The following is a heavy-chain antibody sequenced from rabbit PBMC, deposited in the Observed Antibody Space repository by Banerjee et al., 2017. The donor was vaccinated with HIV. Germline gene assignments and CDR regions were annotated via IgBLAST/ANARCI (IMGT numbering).Heavy chain of an antibody. D-gene: IGHD4-2*01. CDR2: IYTGDGTT. J-gene: IGHJ4*01. CDR3: ARDAGYVGSNL. CDR1: GFSLSSGYD. Sequence: QSLEESGGDLVKPGASLTLTCTASGFSLSSGYDMCWVRQAPGKGLEWIACIYTGDGTTYYASWAKGRFTISKTSSTTVTLQMTSLTAADTATYFCARDAGYVGSNLWGPGTLVTVS. V-gene: IGHV1S40*01.